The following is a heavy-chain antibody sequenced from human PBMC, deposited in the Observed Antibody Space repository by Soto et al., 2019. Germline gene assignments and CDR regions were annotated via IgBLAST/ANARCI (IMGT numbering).Heavy chain of an antibody. CDR2: NYYSRST. D-gene: IGHD3-10*01. CDR1: GGSISSSDYY. J-gene: IGHJ4*02. V-gene: IGHV4-31*03. Sequence: PSETLSLTCTVSGGSISSSDYYWSWIRQHPGKGLEWIGYNYYSRSTYYNPSLKSRVTISAGTSKNQFSLKLSSVTAADTAVYYCVRERSPPVVRGVITIIDYWGQGTLVTSPQ. CDR3: VRERSPPVVRGVITIIDY.